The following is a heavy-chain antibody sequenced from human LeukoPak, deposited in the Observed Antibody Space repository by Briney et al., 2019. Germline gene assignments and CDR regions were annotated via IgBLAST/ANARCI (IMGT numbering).Heavy chain of an antibody. J-gene: IGHJ4*02. CDR2: INPNSGGT. V-gene: IGHV1-2*02. D-gene: IGHD2-2*01. CDR1: GYTFTSYG. CDR3: ARAIVVVPAALVGY. Sequence: EASVKVSCKASGYTFTSYGITWLRQAPGQGLEWMGWINPNSGGTNYAQKFQGRVTMTRDTSISTAYMELSRLRSDDTAVYYCARAIVVVPAALVGYWGQGTLVTVSS.